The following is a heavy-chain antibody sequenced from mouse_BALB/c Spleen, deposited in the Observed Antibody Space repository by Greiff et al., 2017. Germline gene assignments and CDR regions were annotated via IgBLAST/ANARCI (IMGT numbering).Heavy chain of an antibody. D-gene: IGHD2-4*01. CDR2: INPGSGGT. J-gene: IGHJ3*01. Sequence: QVQLQQSGAELVRPGTSVKVSCKASGYAFTNYLIEWVKQRPGQGLEWIGVINPGSGGTNYNEKFKGKATLTADKSSSTAYMQLSSLTSDDSAVYFCARWGDYDEGFAYWGQGTLVTVSA. CDR3: ARWGDYDEGFAY. CDR1: GYAFTNYL. V-gene: IGHV1-54*03.